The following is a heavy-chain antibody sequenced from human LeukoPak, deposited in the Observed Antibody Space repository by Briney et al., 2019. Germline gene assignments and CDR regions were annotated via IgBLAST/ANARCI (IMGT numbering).Heavy chain of an antibody. CDR3: ARDSLYSGYETIDY. CDR1: GYTFTSYG. V-gene: IGHV1-18*01. D-gene: IGHD5-12*01. CDR2: ISAYNGNT. J-gene: IGHJ4*02. Sequence: GASVKVSCKASGYTFTSYGISWVRQAPGQGLEWMGWISAYNGNTNYAQKLQGRVTMTTDTSTSTAYMELRSLRSDDTAVYYCARDSLYSGYETIDYWGQGTLVTVSS.